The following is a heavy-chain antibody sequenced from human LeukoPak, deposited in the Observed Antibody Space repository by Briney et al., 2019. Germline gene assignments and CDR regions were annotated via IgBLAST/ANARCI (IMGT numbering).Heavy chain of an antibody. CDR2: IIPIFGTA. CDR3: ARGSYITIFGVVITSHYYYGMDV. CDR1: GGTFSSYA. D-gene: IGHD3-3*01. V-gene: IGHV1-69*13. J-gene: IGHJ6*02. Sequence: ASVKVSCKASGGTFSSYAISWVRQAPGQGLEWMGGIIPIFGTANYAQKFQGRVTITADESTSTAYMELSSLRSEDTAVYYCARGSYITIFGVVITSHYYYGMDVWGQGTTVTVSS.